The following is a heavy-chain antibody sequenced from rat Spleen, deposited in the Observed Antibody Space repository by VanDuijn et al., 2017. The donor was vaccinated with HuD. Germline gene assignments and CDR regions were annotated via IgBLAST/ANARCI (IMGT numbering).Heavy chain of an antibody. D-gene: IGHD1-6*01. CDR3: ARDSYYGLFDY. Sequence: QVQLKESGPGLVQPSETLSLTCTVSGFSLTSNGVGWIRQPLGKGLVWMGTIWAGGSTNYNSAVQSRLSISRDTSKSQVFLKMNSLQPEDTGTDYCARDSYYGLFDYWGQGVMVTVYS. CDR2: IWAGGST. CDR1: GFSLTSNG. V-gene: IGHV2-72*01. J-gene: IGHJ2*01.